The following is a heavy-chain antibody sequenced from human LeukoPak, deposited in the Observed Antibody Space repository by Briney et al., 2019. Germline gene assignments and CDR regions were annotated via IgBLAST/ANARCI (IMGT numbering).Heavy chain of an antibody. CDR1: GFTFSGYY. CDR3: ASRVAFDI. J-gene: IGHJ3*02. CDR2: IDGSSSRI. V-gene: IGHV3-11*01. D-gene: IGHD3-3*01. Sequence: GGPLRLSCAASGFTFSGYYMSWIRQAPGKGLEWVSYIDGSSSRINYADSVKGRFTISRDNAKNSLFLQMNSLTVEDTAVYCCASRVAFDIWGLGAMVTVSS.